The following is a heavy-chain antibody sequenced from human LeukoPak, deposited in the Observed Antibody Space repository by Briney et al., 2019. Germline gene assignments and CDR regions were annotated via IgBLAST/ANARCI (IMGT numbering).Heavy chain of an antibody. J-gene: IGHJ6*02. CDR1: GYTFTSYG. D-gene: IGHD3-3*01. CDR3: ARDGRGHYDFWSGYSSALYGMDV. CDR2: INPSGGST. Sequence: ASVNVSCKACGYTFTSYGISWVRQAPGQGLEWMGIINPSGGSTSYAQKFQGRVTMTRDTSTSTVYMELSSLRSEDTAVYYCARDGRGHYDFWSGYSSALYGMDVWGQGTTVTVSS. V-gene: IGHV1-46*01.